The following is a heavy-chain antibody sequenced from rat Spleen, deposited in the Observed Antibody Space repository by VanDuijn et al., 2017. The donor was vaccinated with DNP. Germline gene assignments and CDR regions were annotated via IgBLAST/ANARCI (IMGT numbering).Heavy chain of an antibody. CDR1: GFTFSDYY. D-gene: IGHD1-12*01. V-gene: IGHV5-7*01. CDR3: ARHRTIMPDYYAMDA. Sequence: EVLLVESDGGLVQPGRSLKLSCAVSGFTFSDYYMAWVRQAPAKGLEWVTTFSYNGGTPYYRDSLKGRFTISRDNAQSTLYLQMDSLRYEDTATNYCARHRTIMPDYYAMDAWGQGASVTVAS. J-gene: IGHJ4*01. CDR2: FSYNGGTP.